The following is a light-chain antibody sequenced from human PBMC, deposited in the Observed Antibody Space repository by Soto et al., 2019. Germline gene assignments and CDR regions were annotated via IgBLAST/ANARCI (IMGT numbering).Light chain of an antibody. V-gene: IGKV3-11*01. CDR2: DAS. Sequence: IVLTQSPATLSLSPGERATLSCRASQSVSSYLAWYQQKPGRAPRLLIYDASNRATGIPTRISGSGSGTDFTLTISSLEPEDFAVYYCQQRYSWPPTFGQGTKVEIK. J-gene: IGKJ1*01. CDR1: QSVSSY. CDR3: QQRYSWPPT.